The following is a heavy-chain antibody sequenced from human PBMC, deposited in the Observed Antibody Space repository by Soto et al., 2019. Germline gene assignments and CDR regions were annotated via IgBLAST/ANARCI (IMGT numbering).Heavy chain of an antibody. V-gene: IGHV3-30-3*01. D-gene: IGHD3-9*01. J-gene: IGHJ4*02. CDR3: AREKADILTGYFIAPFDY. Sequence: QVQLVESGGGVVQPGRSLRLSCAASGFTFSSYAMHWVRRAPGKGLEWVAVISYDGSNKYYADSVKGRFTISRDNSKNTLYLQMNSLRAEDTAVYYCAREKADILTGYFIAPFDYWGQGTLVTVSS. CDR1: GFTFSSYA. CDR2: ISYDGSNK.